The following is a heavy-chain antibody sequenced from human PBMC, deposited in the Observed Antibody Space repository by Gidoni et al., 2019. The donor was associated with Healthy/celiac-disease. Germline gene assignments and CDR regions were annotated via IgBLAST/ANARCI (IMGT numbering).Heavy chain of an antibody. CDR2: IYTSGST. J-gene: IGHJ6*02. Sequence: QVQLQESGPGLVKPSETLSLTCTVSGGSISSYYWSWIRQPAGKGLEWIGRIYTSGSTNYNPALKSRVTMSVDTSKNQFSLKLSSVTAADTAVYYCARSTVTTPYYYGMDVWGQGTTVTVSS. CDR1: GGSISSYY. D-gene: IGHD4-17*01. V-gene: IGHV4-4*07. CDR3: ARSTVTTPYYYGMDV.